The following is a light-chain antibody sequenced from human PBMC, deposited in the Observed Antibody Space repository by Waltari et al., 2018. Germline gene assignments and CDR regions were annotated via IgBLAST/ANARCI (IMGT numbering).Light chain of an antibody. CDR1: QSVSSSY. CDR3: QQYGSSPLYT. CDR2: GAS. V-gene: IGKV3-20*01. J-gene: IGKJ2*01. Sequence: EIVLTQSPGTLSLSPGERATLSCRASQSVSSSYLAWYQQKPGQAPRLLIYGASSRATGIPDRFSGSGSGTDVTLTISRLEPEDVAVYYCQQYGSSPLYTFGQGTKLEIK.